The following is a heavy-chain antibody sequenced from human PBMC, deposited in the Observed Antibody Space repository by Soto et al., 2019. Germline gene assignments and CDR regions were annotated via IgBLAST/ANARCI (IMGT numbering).Heavy chain of an antibody. V-gene: IGHV4-34*01. Sequence: QVQLQQWGAGLLKPSETLSLTCAVYGGSFSGYYWSWIRQPPGKGLEWIGEINHSGSTNYNPSLKSRVTISVDTSKNQCSLKLSAVTAADTAVYYCARRGEGKVATATPFDYWGQGTLVTVSS. CDR2: INHSGST. CDR1: GGSFSGYY. CDR3: ARRGEGKVATATPFDY. J-gene: IGHJ4*02. D-gene: IGHD5-12*01.